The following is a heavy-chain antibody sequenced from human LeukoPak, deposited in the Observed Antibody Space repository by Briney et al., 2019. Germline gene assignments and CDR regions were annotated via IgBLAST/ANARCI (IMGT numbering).Heavy chain of an antibody. CDR1: GFTFSSYA. D-gene: IGHD1-26*01. J-gene: IGHJ4*02. CDR3: ARDEGD. CDR2: ISYDGSNK. Sequence: PGRSLRLSCAASGFTFSSYAMHWVRQAPGKGLEWVAVISYDGSNKYYADSVKGRFTISRDNSKNALYLQMNSLRAEDTAVYYCARDEGDWGQGTLVTVSS. V-gene: IGHV3-30-3*01.